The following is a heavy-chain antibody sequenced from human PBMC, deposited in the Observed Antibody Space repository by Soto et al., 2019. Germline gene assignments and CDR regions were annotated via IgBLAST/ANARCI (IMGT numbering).Heavy chain of an antibody. J-gene: IGHJ4*02. D-gene: IGHD2-15*01. CDR3: AKDAAYCSGGSCYSALDY. CDR1: GFTFSSYG. V-gene: IGHV3-30*18. CDR2: ISYDGSNK. Sequence: QVQLVESGGGVVQPGRSLRLSCAASGFTFSSYGMHWVRQAAGKGLEWVAVISYDGSNKYYADSVKGRFTISRDNSKNTLYLQMHSLRAEDTAVYYCAKDAAYCSGGSCYSALDYWGQGTLVTVSS.